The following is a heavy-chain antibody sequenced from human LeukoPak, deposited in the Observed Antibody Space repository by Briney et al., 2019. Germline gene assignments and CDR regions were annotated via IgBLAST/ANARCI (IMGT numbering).Heavy chain of an antibody. CDR3: ARSYCSGGSCLNWFDP. CDR1: GGSFSGYY. V-gene: IGHV4-34*01. CDR2: INHSGST. D-gene: IGHD2-15*01. Sequence: SETLSLTCAVYGGSFSGYYWSWIRQPPGKGLEWIGEINHSGSTNYNPSLKSRVTISVDTSKNQFSLKLSSVTAADTAVYYCARSYCSGGSCLNWFDPWGLGTLVTVSS. J-gene: IGHJ5*02.